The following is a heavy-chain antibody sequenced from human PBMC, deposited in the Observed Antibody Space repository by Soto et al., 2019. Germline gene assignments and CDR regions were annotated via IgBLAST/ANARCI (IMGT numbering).Heavy chain of an antibody. D-gene: IGHD3-3*01. V-gene: IGHV4-34*01. CDR2: INHSGST. CDR3: ATLGHYDFWSGFRKGNWFDP. J-gene: IGHJ5*02. Sequence: QVQLQQWGAGLLKPSVTVSLTCAVYGGSFIGYYGTWIRQPPGKGLEWIGEINHSGSTNYNPSLKSRATISADTSKNQFSMRLSSVTAADTAVYYCATLGHYDFWSGFRKGNWFDPWGQGTLVTVSS. CDR1: GGSFIGYY.